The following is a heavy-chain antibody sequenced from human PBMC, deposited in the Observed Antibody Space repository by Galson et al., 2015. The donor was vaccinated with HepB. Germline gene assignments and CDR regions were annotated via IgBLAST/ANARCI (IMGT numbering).Heavy chain of an antibody. CDR2: INAGNGNT. D-gene: IGHD2-21*02. Sequence: SVKVSCKASGYTFTSYAMHWVRQAPGQRLEWMGWINAGNGNTKYSQKFQGRVTITRDTSASTAYMELNSLRSEDTAVYYCARVLGAYCGGDCYSSDAFDIWGQGTMVTVSS. V-gene: IGHV1-3*01. CDR3: ARVLGAYCGGDCYSSDAFDI. J-gene: IGHJ3*02. CDR1: GYTFTSYA.